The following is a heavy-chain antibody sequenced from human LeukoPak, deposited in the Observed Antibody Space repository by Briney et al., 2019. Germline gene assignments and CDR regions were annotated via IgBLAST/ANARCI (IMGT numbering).Heavy chain of an antibody. Sequence: SVKVSCKASGGTFSSYAISWVRQAPGQGLEWMGGIIPIFGTANYAQKFQSRVTITADESTSTAYMELSSLRSEDTAVYYCARSEYDILTGYYLLPFDYWGQGTLVTVSS. D-gene: IGHD3-9*01. CDR2: IIPIFGTA. CDR1: GGTFSSYA. V-gene: IGHV1-69*01. J-gene: IGHJ4*02. CDR3: ARSEYDILTGYYLLPFDY.